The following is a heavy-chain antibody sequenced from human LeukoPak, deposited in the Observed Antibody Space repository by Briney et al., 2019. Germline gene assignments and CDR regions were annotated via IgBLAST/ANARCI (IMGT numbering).Heavy chain of an antibody. CDR3: ALPLRDGDFYFDY. V-gene: IGHV3-74*01. J-gene: IGHJ4*02. Sequence: PGGSLRLSCSASGFTFRSYWMHWVRQAPGKGPVWVSRINRDGRSTNYADSVKGRFTISRDNAKNTVFLQMNSLRAEDTAVYYCALPLRDGDFYFDYWGQGALVTVSS. D-gene: IGHD4-17*01. CDR1: GFTFRSYW. CDR2: INRDGRST.